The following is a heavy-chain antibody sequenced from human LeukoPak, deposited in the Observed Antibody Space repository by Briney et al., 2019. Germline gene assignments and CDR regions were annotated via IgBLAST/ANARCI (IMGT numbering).Heavy chain of an antibody. D-gene: IGHD3-22*01. CDR1: GGTFSSYA. V-gene: IGHV1-69*01. CDR3: ARVPRNANYDSSGYYYYYYYMDV. Sequence: GASVKVSCKASGGTFSSYAISWVRQAPGQGLEWMGGIIPIFGTANYAQKFQGRVTITADESTSTAYMELSSLRSEDTAVYYCARVPRNANYDSSGYYYYYYYMDVWGKGTTVTVSS. CDR2: IIPIFGTA. J-gene: IGHJ6*03.